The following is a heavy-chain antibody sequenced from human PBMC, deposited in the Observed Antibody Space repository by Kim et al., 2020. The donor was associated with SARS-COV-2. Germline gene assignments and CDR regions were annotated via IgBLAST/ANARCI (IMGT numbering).Heavy chain of an antibody. Sequence: GGSLRLSCAASGFTFSSYSMNCVLQAPGKGLEWVSSISSSSSYIYYADSVKGRFTISRDNAKNSLYLQMNSLRAEDTAVYYCARDSGYDRAGAFDIWGQGKMVTVSS. V-gene: IGHV3-21*01. CDR2: ISSSSSYI. D-gene: IGHD5-12*01. CDR3: ARDSGYDRAGAFDI. J-gene: IGHJ3*02. CDR1: GFTFSSYS.